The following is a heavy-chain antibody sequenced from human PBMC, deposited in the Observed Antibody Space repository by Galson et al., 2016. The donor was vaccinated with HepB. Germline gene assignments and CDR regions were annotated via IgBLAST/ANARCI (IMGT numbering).Heavy chain of an antibody. CDR2: ISGSGSDT. CDR1: GFTFTNYI. D-gene: IGHD2-21*01. CDR3: AKLMGDWGDRSTGFVDY. Sequence: SLRLSCAASGFTFTNYIMSWVRQAPGKGLEWVSAISGSGSDTYYLDFAKGRFTISKDNSKNTVYLQMNNLRAEDTAIYYCAKLMGDWGDRSTGFVDYWGQGTLVTVSS. V-gene: IGHV3-23*01. J-gene: IGHJ4*02.